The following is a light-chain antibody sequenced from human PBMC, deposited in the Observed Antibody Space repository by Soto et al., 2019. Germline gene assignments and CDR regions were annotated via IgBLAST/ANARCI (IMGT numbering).Light chain of an antibody. CDR2: SAS. J-gene: IGKJ2*01. CDR1: QSVSSD. CDR3: QQYNSYSYT. Sequence: EIVMTQSPATLSVSPGERATLSCRASQSVSSDLAWYHQKPGQAPRLLIYSASTRATGIPARFSGSGSGTEFTLTINSLQSDDFATYYCQQYNSYSYTFGQGTKLEIK. V-gene: IGKV3-15*01.